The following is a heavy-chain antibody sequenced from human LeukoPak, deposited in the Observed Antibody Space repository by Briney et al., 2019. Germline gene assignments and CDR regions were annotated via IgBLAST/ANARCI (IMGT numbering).Heavy chain of an antibody. CDR2: VDPEDGET. Sequence: ASVKVSCKVSGYTFTDYYMHWVQQAPGKGLEWMGLVDPEDGETIYAEKFQGRVTITADTSTDTAYMELSSLRSEDTAVYYCAKVGRYYGSGSYSGVDYWGQGTLVTVSS. J-gene: IGHJ4*02. D-gene: IGHD3-10*01. CDR1: GYTFTDYY. CDR3: AKVGRYYGSGSYSGVDY. V-gene: IGHV1-69-2*01.